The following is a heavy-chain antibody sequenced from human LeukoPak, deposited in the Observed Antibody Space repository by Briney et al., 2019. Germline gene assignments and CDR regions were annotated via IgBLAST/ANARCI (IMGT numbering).Heavy chain of an antibody. V-gene: IGHV4-34*01. CDR1: GGSFSGYY. CDR3: ARSAVIRGGYFDY. CDR2: ISHSGST. D-gene: IGHD3-22*01. J-gene: IGHJ4*02. Sequence: SETLSLTCAVYGGSFSGYYWSWIRQPPGKGLEWIGEISHSGSTNYNPSLKSRVTISVDTSKNQFSLKLSSVTAADTAVYYCARSAVIRGGYFDYWGQGTLVTVSS.